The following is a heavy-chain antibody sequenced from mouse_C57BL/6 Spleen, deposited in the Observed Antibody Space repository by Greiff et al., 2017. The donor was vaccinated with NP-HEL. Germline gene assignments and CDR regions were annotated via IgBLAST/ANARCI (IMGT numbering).Heavy chain of an antibody. V-gene: IGHV1-42*01. Sequence: EVQLVESGPELVKPGASVKISCKASGYSFTGYYMNWVKQSPEKSLEWIGEINPSTGGTTYNQKFKAKATLTVDKSSSTAYMQLKSLTSEDSAVYYCARAPNWDGFAYWGQGTLVTVSA. J-gene: IGHJ3*01. CDR3: ARAPNWDGFAY. CDR2: INPSTGGT. CDR1: GYSFTGYY. D-gene: IGHD4-1*01.